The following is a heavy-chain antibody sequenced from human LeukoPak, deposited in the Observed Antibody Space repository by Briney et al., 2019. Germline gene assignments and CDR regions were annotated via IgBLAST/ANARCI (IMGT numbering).Heavy chain of an antibody. V-gene: IGHV4-59*02. CDR2: IYYTGST. J-gene: IGHJ3*02. D-gene: IGHD3-10*01. CDR3: AKSNGYGLVDI. CDR1: GGSVSDYY. Sequence: SETLSLTCTVSGGSVSDYYWSWIRQSPGKGLEWIGYIYYTGSTSHNPSLRSRVTMSADTSRNQFSLKLNSVTAADTAVYYCAKSNGYGLVDIWGQGTMVTVSS.